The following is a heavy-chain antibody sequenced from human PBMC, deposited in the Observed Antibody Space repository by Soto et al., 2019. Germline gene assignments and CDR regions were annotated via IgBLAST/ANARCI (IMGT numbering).Heavy chain of an antibody. J-gene: IGHJ3*02. D-gene: IGHD6-19*01. V-gene: IGHV3-15*01. CDR3: TTSQWLVDAFDI. CDR1: GFTFSNAW. CDR2: IKSKTDGGTT. Sequence: GGSLRLSCAASGFTFSNAWMSWVRQAPGKGLEWVGRIKSKTDGGTTDYAAPVKGRFTISRDDSKNTLYLQMNSLKTEDTAVYYCTTSQWLVDAFDIWGQGTMVTVSS.